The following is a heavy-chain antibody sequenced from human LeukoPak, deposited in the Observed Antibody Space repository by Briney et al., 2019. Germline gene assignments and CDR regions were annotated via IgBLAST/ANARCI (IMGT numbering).Heavy chain of an antibody. CDR3: AKAPVTTCRGAYCYPFDY. CDR1: GFSFSNYW. CDR2: ISDSGNT. J-gene: IGHJ4*02. V-gene: IGHV3-23*01. D-gene: IGHD2-21*01. Sequence: GGSLRISCATSGFSFSNYWMSWVRQAPGKGLEWVSAISDSGNTYHADSVKGRFTISRDSSKNTLFLQMNRLKPEDAAVYYCAKAPVTTCRGAYCYPFDYWGQGTLVTVSS.